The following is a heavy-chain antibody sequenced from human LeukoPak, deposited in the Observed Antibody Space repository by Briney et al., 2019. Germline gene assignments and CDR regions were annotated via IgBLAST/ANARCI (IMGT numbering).Heavy chain of an antibody. V-gene: IGHV3-33*06. CDR3: AKDIQRGFDYTNSLDY. CDR1: GFIFSDYG. CDR2: IWSDATNQ. D-gene: IGHD4-11*01. Sequence: PGGSLRLSCAASGFIFSDYGMHWVRQAPGKGLEWVAGIWSDATNQYYADSVRGRFAISRDDSTSMVYLQMNSLRAEDTAVYFCAKDIQRGFDYTNSLDYWGQGTLVTVSS. J-gene: IGHJ4*02.